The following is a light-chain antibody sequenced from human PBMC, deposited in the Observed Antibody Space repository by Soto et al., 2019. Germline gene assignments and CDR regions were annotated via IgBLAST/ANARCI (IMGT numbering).Light chain of an antibody. CDR3: QQRSNWPAT. CDR1: QSVSSF. J-gene: IGKJ5*01. Sequence: EIVLTQSPATLSLSPGERATLSCRASQSVSSFLAWYQQKPGQAPRLLIYDASHRATGIPARFSGSGSGTDFTLIISSLEPKDFAVYYCQQRSNWPATFGQGTRLEIK. CDR2: DAS. V-gene: IGKV3-11*01.